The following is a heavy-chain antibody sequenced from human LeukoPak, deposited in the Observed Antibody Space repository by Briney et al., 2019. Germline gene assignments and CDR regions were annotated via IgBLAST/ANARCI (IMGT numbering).Heavy chain of an antibody. D-gene: IGHD6-13*01. V-gene: IGHV3-21*01. CDR2: ISSSSSYI. Sequence: NSGGSLRLSCAASGFTSSSYSMNWVRQAPGKGLEWVSSISSSSSYIYYADSVKGRFTISRDNAKNSLYLQMNSLRAEDTAMYYCARVGYSSSWRERYKYYFDYWGQGTLVTVSS. J-gene: IGHJ4*02. CDR3: ARVGYSSSWRERYKYYFDY. CDR1: GFTSSSYS.